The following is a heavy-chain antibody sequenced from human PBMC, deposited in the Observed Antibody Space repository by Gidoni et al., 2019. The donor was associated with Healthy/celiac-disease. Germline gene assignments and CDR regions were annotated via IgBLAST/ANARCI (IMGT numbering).Heavy chain of an antibody. D-gene: IGHD6-19*01. J-gene: IGHJ1*01. Sequence: EVQLLASGGGLVQPGGSLRLSRAASGFTFSRYAMSWVRQAPGKGLEWVSAISGSGGSTYYADSVKGRFTISRDNSKNTLYLQMNSLRAEDTAVYYCAKIRPLSGWYWGYFQHWGQGTLVTVSS. CDR3: AKIRPLSGWYWGYFQH. CDR2: ISGSGGST. CDR1: GFTFSRYA. V-gene: IGHV3-23*01.